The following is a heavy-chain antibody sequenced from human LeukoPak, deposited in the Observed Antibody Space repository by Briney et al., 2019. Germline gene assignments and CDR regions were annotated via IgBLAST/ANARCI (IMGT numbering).Heavy chain of an antibody. CDR3: ARGDWDIPPRPLAY. CDR2: ISYDGNNK. D-gene: IGHD2-15*01. Sequence: PGGSLRLSCAASGFTFSSYAMHWVRQAPGKGLEWVAVISYDGNNKYYADSVKGRFTISRDNSKNTLYLQMNSLRAEDTAVYYCARGDWDIPPRPLAYWGQGTLVTASS. J-gene: IGHJ4*02. V-gene: IGHV3-30*04. CDR1: GFTFSSYA.